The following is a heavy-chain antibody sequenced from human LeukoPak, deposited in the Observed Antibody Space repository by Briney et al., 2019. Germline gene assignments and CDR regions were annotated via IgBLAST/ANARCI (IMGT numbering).Heavy chain of an antibody. V-gene: IGHV3-48*04. CDR3: ARDPGGSDY. D-gene: IGHD2-15*01. CDR2: ISSSSSTI. J-gene: IGHJ4*02. Sequence: GGSLRLSCAASGFTFSSYSMNWVRQAPGKGLEWVSYISSSSSTIYYADSVKGRFTISRDNAKNSLYLQMSSLRAEDTAVYYCARDPGGSDYWGQGTLVTVSS. CDR1: GFTFSSYS.